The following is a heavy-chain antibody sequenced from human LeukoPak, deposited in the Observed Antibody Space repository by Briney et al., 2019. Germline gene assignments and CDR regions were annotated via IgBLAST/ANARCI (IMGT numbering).Heavy chain of an antibody. J-gene: IGHJ6*02. D-gene: IGHD2-2*01. V-gene: IGHV4-34*01. CDR1: GGSFSGYY. Sequence: SETLSLTCAVYGGSFSGYYWGWIRQPPGKGLEWIGEINHSGSTNYSPSLKSRVTISVDTSKNQFSLKLSSVTAADTAVYYCARGRVVPAARYYYGMDVWGQGTTVTVSS. CDR2: INHSGST. CDR3: ARGRVVPAARYYYGMDV.